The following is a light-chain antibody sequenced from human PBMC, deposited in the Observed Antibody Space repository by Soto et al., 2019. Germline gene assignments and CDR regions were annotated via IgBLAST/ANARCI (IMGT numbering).Light chain of an antibody. J-gene: IGKJ2*01. V-gene: IGKV3-15*01. Sequence: EIVMTQSPDTLSVSPGERATLSCRASQSVGSKLAWYQQKPGQAPRLLIYGASTRATAIPARFSGSGSGTEFTLTISSLQSEDFAVYYCQQYGSSPLYTFGQGTKLEIK. CDR1: QSVGSK. CDR3: QQYGSSPLYT. CDR2: GAS.